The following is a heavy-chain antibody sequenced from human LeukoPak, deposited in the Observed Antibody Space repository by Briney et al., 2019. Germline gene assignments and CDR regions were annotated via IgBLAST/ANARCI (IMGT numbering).Heavy chain of an antibody. CDR3: TTSEY. Sequence: GGSLRLSCVASGFIFNIHWMTWVRQAPGKGLEWVATIKPDGNDKFLVDSVKGRFTISRDNAKTSLFLQMNSLRAEDTAMYYCTTSEYWGQGALVTVSS. CDR1: GFIFNIHW. CDR2: IKPDGNDK. J-gene: IGHJ4*02. V-gene: IGHV3-7*03.